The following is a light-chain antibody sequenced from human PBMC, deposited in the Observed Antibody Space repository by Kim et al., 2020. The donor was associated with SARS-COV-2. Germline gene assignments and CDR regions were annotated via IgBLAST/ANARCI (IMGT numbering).Light chain of an antibody. V-gene: IGLV1-47*01. CDR2: RND. CDR3: SAWDDTLRSVV. CDR1: GSNIGSNS. Sequence: QSVLTQPPSASVTPGQRVTISCSGSGSNIGSNSVFWYQQLPGAAPRLLIYRNDQRPSGVPDRFSGSESGISASLAISGLRSEDEADYYCSAWDDTLRSVVFGGGTKVTVL. J-gene: IGLJ2*01.